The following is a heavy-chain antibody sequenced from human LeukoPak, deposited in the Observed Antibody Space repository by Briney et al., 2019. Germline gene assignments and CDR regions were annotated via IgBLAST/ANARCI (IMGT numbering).Heavy chain of an antibody. V-gene: IGHV3-21*01. J-gene: IGHJ4*02. Sequence: GGSLRLSCAASGFTFSSSGMHWVRQAPGRGLEWVSSIGSSSTHIYYADSVKGRFTISRDNAKNSLYLQMNSLRAEDTAVYYCARGVSYRVVVTATDFDYWGQGTLVTVSS. D-gene: IGHD2-21*02. CDR2: IGSSSTHI. CDR3: ARGVSYRVVVTATDFDY. CDR1: GFTFSSSG.